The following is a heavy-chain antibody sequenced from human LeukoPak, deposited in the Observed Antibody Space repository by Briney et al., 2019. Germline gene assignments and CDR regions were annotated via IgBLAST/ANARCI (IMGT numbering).Heavy chain of an antibody. J-gene: IGHJ4*02. D-gene: IGHD4/OR15-4a*01. CDR3: ARMGDYHLVSFFDY. Sequence: GSVTVSCKSSGYTFTSYGFSWVRQAPGQGLEGMGWISAYDGNIKYAQKFQGRVTMTTDTSTSTVYMELRSLRSDDTAVYYCARMGDYHLVSFFDYWGQGTLVTVSS. V-gene: IGHV1-18*01. CDR1: GYTFTSYG. CDR2: ISAYDGNI.